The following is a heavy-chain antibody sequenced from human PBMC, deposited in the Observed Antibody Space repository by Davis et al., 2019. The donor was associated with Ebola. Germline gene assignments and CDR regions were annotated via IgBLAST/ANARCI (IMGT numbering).Heavy chain of an antibody. V-gene: IGHV7-4-1*04. J-gene: IGHJ3*02. CDR2: INTNTRNP. CDR1: GYRFTTYG. Sequence: ASVKVSCKASGYRFTTYGMHWVRQAPGQGLEWMGWINTNTRNPTYAKGFTGRFVFSLDTSVNMAYLLINSLKTEDAAVYYCATLPDIWGQGTLVTVSS. CDR3: ATLPDI.